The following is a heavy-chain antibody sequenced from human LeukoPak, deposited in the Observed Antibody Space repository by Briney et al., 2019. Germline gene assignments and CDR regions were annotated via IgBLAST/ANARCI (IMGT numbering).Heavy chain of an antibody. CDR1: GGTFSSYA. D-gene: IGHD3-3*01. CDR3: ASTYYDFWSGYYTGLKSYYYYYYMDV. V-gene: IGHV1-69*06. J-gene: IGHJ6*03. CDR2: IIPIFGTA. Sequence: SVKVSCKASGGTFSSYAISWVRQAPGQGLEWMGGIIPIFGTANYAQKFQGRVTITADKSTSTAYMELSSLRSEDTAVYYCASTYYDFWSGYYTGLKSYYYYYYMDVWGKGTTVTVSS.